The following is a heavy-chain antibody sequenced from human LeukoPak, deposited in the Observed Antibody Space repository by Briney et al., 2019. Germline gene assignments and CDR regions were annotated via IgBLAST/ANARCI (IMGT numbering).Heavy chain of an antibody. V-gene: IGHV4-38-2*02. CDR1: GYSISSGYY. CDR2: IDHSGST. J-gene: IGHJ4*02. Sequence: SETLSLTCTVSGYSISSGYYWGWIRQPPGKGLEWTGTIDHSGSTYYNPSLKSRITISVDTSKNQFSLKLSSVTAADTAVYYCARVPGDYYDSSGYYIHYFDYWGQGTLVTVSS. D-gene: IGHD3-22*01. CDR3: ARVPGDYYDSSGYYIHYFDY.